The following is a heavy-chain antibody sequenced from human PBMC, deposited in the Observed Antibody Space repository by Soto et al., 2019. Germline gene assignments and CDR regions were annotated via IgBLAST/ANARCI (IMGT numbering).Heavy chain of an antibody. D-gene: IGHD3-10*01. CDR2: INGSGGST. CDR1: GFTFSSYA. J-gene: IGHJ2*01. Sequence: EVQLLESGGGLVQPGGSLRLSCAASGFTFSSYAMSWVRQAPGKGLEWVSAINGSGGSTYYADSVKGRFTIYRDNSKNALYLQMNSLRAEDTAVYYCATETMVRGKVWYFDLWGRGTLVTVSS. CDR3: ATETMVRGKVWYFDL. V-gene: IGHV3-23*01.